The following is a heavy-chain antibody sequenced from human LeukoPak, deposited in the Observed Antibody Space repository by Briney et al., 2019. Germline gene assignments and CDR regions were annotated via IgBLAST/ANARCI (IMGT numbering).Heavy chain of an antibody. D-gene: IGHD2-8*01. CDR1: GGTFSTYA. CDR2: ISAYNGNT. Sequence: GASVKVSCKASGGTFSTYAVSWVRQAPGQGLEWMGWISAYNGNTNYAQKLQGRVTMTTDTSTSTAYMELRSLRSDDTAVYYCARENGAFDIWGQGTMVTVSS. V-gene: IGHV1-18*01. CDR3: ARENGAFDI. J-gene: IGHJ3*02.